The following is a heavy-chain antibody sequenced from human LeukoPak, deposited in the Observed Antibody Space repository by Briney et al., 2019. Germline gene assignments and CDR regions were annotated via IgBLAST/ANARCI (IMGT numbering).Heavy chain of an antibody. CDR1: GGSINNYF. CDR2: IYHSGST. D-gene: IGHD3-22*01. V-gene: IGHV4-59*12. Sequence: SETLSLTCTVSGGSINNYFWCWIRQPPGKGLEWIGYIYHSGSTYYNPSLKSRVTISVDRSKNQFSLKLSSVTAADTAVYYCARAIVVASYFDYWGQGTLVTVSS. CDR3: ARAIVVASYFDY. J-gene: IGHJ4*02.